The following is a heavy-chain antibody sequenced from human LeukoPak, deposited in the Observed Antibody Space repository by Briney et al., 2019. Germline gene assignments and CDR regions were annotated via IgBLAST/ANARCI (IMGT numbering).Heavy chain of an antibody. J-gene: IGHJ4*02. CDR3: TTSGYSYGYPLDY. CDR1: GFSLSKVW. D-gene: IGHD5-18*01. V-gene: IGHV3-15*01. CDR2: IKTKTDGGTT. Sequence: GGSLRLSCTASGFSLSKVWMSWVRQAPGQGLEWVGHIKTKTDGGTTEYVAPVRGRFTISRDDSGDTLYLQMNSLKIEDTAVYYCTTSGYSYGYPLDYWGQGTLVTVSS.